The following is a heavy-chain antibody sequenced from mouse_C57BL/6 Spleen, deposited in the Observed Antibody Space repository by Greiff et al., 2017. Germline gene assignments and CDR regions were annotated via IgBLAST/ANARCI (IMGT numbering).Heavy chain of an antibody. CDR2: IYPSDGST. D-gene: IGHD2-13*01. CDR1: GYTFTSYY. Sequence: VQLQESGPELVKPGASVKLSCKASGYTFTSYYMHWVKQRPGQGLEWIGWIYPSDGSTKYNHKFKGKATLTVDTSSSTAYMELHSLTSEDSAVYSGAKCDPSCDYACCWYFDDWGPGTTVTVSS. CDR3: AKCDPSCDYACCWYFDD. V-gene: IGHV1-85*01. J-gene: IGHJ1*01.